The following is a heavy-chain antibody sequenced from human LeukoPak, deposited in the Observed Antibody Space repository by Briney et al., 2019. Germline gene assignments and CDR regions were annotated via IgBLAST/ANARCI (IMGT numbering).Heavy chain of an antibody. V-gene: IGHV1-2*02. D-gene: IGHD2-2*01. J-gene: IGHJ4*02. CDR1: GYTFTDYY. Sequence: GASVKVSCKASGYTFTDYYIHWARQAPEQGLEWMAWINPNSGGTYYAQNFHDRITLTRDTSISTAYMELSRLRSDDTAIYYCARANALYCSSTSCLFDYWGQGTLVTVSS. CDR2: INPNSGGT. CDR3: ARANALYCSSTSCLFDY.